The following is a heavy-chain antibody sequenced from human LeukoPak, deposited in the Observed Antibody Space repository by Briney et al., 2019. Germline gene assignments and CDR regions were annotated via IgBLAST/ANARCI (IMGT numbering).Heavy chain of an antibody. CDR2: IKPNSGGT. Sequence: ASVKVSCKASGYTFTGYYIHWVRQVPGQGLEWMGWIKPNSGGTKYAQKFQGRVTMTRDTPITTAYMELSRLRSDDTAVYYCARAGHYDFNWFDPWGQGALVSVSS. D-gene: IGHD2/OR15-2a*01. J-gene: IGHJ5*02. CDR1: GYTFTGYY. V-gene: IGHV1-2*02. CDR3: ARAGHYDFNWFDP.